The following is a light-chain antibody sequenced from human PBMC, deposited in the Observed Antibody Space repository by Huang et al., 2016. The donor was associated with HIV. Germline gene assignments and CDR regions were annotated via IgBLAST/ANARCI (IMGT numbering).Light chain of an antibody. CDR2: DAS. V-gene: IGKV3-11*01. J-gene: IGKJ2*01. Sequence: EIVLTQSPATLSLSPGERATLSCRASLSVSSYLAWYQQKPGQAPRLLIYDASHRATGIPARVGGSGSGTYFTLAISSLETEDFAVYYCQQRSNGYTFGQGTRLGIK. CDR1: LSVSSY. CDR3: QQRSNGYT.